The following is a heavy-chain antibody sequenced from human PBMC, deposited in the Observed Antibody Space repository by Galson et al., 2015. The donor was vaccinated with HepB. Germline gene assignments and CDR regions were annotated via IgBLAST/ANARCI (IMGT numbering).Heavy chain of an antibody. CDR1: GGSISSSSHY. V-gene: IGHV4-39*01. Sequence: ETLSLTCTVSGGSISSSSHYWGWIRQPPGKGLESIGSVYYSGSTYYNPSLESRVSISVDTSKNQFSLKLSSVTAADTAMYYCATILYYYGSGIFYFDYWGQGSLATVSS. J-gene: IGHJ4*02. D-gene: IGHD3-10*01. CDR2: VYYSGST. CDR3: ATILYYYGSGIFYFDY.